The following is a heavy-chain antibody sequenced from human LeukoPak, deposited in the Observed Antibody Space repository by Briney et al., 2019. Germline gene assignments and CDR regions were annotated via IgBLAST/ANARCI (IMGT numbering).Heavy chain of an antibody. CDR1: GFTFSSYA. CDR2: ISGSGGST. Sequence: GGSLRLSCAASGFTFSSYAMSWVRQAPGKGLEWVSAISGSGGSTYYAGSVKGRFTISRDNSKNTLYLQMNSLRAEDTAVYYCAKAEYSSNYGMDVWGQGTTVTVSS. D-gene: IGHD6-6*01. CDR3: AKAEYSSNYGMDV. J-gene: IGHJ6*02. V-gene: IGHV3-23*01.